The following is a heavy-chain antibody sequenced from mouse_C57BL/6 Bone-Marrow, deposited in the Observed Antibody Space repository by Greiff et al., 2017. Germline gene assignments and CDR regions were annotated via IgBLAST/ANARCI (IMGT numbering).Heavy chain of an antibody. CDR2: IDPSDSYT. J-gene: IGHJ3*01. CDR3: ARYSSWFAY. V-gene: IGHV1-59*01. CDR1: GYTFTSYW. Sequence: VQLQQPGAELVRPGTSVTLSCKASGYTFTSYWMHWVKQRPGQGLEWIGVIDPSDSYTNYNQKFKGKATLTVDTSSSTAYMQLSSLTSEDSAVYYCARYSSWFAYWGQGTLVTVSA.